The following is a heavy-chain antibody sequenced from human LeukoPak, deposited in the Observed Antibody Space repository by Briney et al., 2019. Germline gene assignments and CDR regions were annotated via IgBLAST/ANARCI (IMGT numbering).Heavy chain of an antibody. CDR1: GFTVSGNY. V-gene: IGHV3-30*03. J-gene: IGHJ5*02. CDR3: ARDLPWFDP. CDR2: ISYDGSNK. Sequence: GGSLRLSCAASGFTVSGNYMSWVRQAPGKGLEWVAVISYDGSNKYYAVSVKGRFSISRDNSKNTVYLQVNSLRAEDTAVYYCARDLPWFDPWGQGTLVTVSS.